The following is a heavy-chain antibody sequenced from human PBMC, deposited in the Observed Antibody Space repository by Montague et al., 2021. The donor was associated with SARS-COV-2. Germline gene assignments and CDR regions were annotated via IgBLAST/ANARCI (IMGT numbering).Heavy chain of an antibody. CDR3: ARQPSNWYDP. Sequence: QSGAEVKLPGESLKISCKTSGYNITRYWIGWVRQMPGKDLEWMGIINPGDSDTKYSPSFQGQVTISADKSIGTAYLQWSSLKTSDTAMYYCARQPSNWYDPWGQGTLVTVSS. J-gene: IGHJ5*02. CDR1: GYNITRYW. V-gene: IGHV5-51*01. CDR2: INPGDSDT.